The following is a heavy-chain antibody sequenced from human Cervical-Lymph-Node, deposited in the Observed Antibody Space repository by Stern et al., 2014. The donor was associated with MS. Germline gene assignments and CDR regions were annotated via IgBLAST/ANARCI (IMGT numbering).Heavy chain of an antibody. Sequence: QVQLVQSGAEVRNPGASVKVSCKASQYTFTGYYVHWVRQVPGQGLEWMGWMNPHGVGTTYAQEFEGRVTMTWDTSINTGYMEITTLRSDDTAVYYCARGNYDFWSGGSDNYFDPWGQGTLVIVSS. V-gene: IGHV1-2*02. J-gene: IGHJ5*02. CDR1: QYTFTGYY. CDR3: ARGNYDFWSGGSDNYFDP. CDR2: MNPHGVGT. D-gene: IGHD3-3*01.